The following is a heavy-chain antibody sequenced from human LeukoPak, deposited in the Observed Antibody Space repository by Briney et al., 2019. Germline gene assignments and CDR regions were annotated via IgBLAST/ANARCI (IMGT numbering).Heavy chain of an antibody. CDR2: IYYSGST. J-gene: IGHJ4*02. Sequence: SETLSLTCTVSGVSISSGSYYWSWIRQPPGKGLEWIGSIYYSGSTYYNPSLKSRITISVDTSKNQFSLKLSSVTAADTAMYYCASPCIAVAGYFDYWGQGTPVTVSS. D-gene: IGHD6-19*01. CDR1: GVSISSGSYY. CDR3: ASPCIAVAGYFDY. V-gene: IGHV4-39*01.